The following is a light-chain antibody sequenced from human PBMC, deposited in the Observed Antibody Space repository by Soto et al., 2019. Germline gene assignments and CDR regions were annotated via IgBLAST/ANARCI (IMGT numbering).Light chain of an antibody. CDR1: QSINNY. J-gene: IGKJ3*01. CDR3: QQSYSIPS. CDR2: AAS. Sequence: DIQMIQSPSSLSASVGDRVTITCRASQSINNYLNWYQQKPGKAPNLLIYAASSLQSGVPSRFSGSGSGTDFTLTITSLQPEDFATYYCQQSYSIPSFGTGTKVDIK. V-gene: IGKV1-39*01.